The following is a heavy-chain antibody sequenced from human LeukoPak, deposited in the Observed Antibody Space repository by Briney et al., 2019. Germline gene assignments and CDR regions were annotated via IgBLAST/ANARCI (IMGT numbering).Heavy chain of an antibody. CDR1: GYTFNSSY. CDR2: INPSDDST. V-gene: IGHV1-46*02. Sequence: ASVKVSCKASGYTFNSSYMHWVRQAPGQGLEWMGIINPSDDSTRYAQKFQGRVTMTKDTSTNTVYMHLSSLSSDDTAVYYCASYSSSWYAEYFQHWGQGTLVTVSS. J-gene: IGHJ1*01. CDR3: ASYSSSWYAEYFQH. D-gene: IGHD6-13*01.